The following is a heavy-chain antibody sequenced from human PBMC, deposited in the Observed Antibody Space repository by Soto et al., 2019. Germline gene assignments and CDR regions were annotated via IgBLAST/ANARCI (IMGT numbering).Heavy chain of an antibody. D-gene: IGHD6-19*01. CDR2: TYYRSNWRH. CDR3: ARGVAGSGFDL. CDR1: GDSVSRNTAA. J-gene: IGHJ4*02. Sequence: SPTLSLTCAISGDSVSRNTAAWNWIRSSPSRGLEWLGRTYYRSNWRHDYAVSVKSRITVNPDTSKNRFSLQLNSVTPDDTAVYYCARGVAGSGFDLWGQGTLVTVSS. V-gene: IGHV6-1*01.